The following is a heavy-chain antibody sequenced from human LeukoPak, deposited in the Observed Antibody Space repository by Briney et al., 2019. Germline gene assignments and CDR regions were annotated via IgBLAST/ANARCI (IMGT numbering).Heavy chain of an antibody. Sequence: GGSLRLSCAASGFTVSSNYMSWVRQAPGKGLEWVSVIYSGGSTYYADSVKGRFTISRDNSKNTLYLQMNSLRAEDTAVYYCAKCLRVSVAAAGLDYWGQGTLVTVSS. V-gene: IGHV3-53*05. D-gene: IGHD6-13*01. CDR2: IYSGGST. J-gene: IGHJ4*02. CDR3: AKCLRVSVAAAGLDY. CDR1: GFTVSSNY.